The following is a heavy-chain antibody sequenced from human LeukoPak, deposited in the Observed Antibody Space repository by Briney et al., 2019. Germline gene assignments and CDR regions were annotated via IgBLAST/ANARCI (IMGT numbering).Heavy chain of an antibody. J-gene: IGHJ6*02. Sequence: NRGESLKISCKGSGYSFTSYWIGWVRQMPGKGLEWMGIIYPGDSDTRYSPSFQGQVTISADRSISTAYLQWSSLKASDTAMYYCARQAVFDYYYYGMDVWGQGTTVTVSS. CDR1: GYSFTSYW. V-gene: IGHV5-51*01. CDR2: IYPGDSDT. CDR3: ARQAVFDYYYYGMDV.